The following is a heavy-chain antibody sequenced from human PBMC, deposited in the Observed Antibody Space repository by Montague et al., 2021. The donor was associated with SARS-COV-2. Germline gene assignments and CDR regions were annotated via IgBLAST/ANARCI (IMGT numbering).Heavy chain of an antibody. V-gene: IGHV4-59*01. CDR3: ARLRFWEWLLWFPVSYMDV. CDR1: GGSISSYY. Sequence: SETLSLTCTVSGGSISSYYWSWIRKPPGKGLEWIGYIYYSWSTNXNPSLKRRVTISVDTSKNQFSLKLSSVTAADTAVYYCARLRFWEWLLWFPVSYMDVWGKGTTVTVSS. D-gene: IGHD3-3*01. J-gene: IGHJ6*03. CDR2: IYYSWST.